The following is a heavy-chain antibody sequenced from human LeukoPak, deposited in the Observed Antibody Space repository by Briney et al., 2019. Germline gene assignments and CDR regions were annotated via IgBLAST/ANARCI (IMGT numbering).Heavy chain of an antibody. Sequence: PGGSLRLSCAASGFTFSSYGMHWVRQAPGKGLEWVAVICYDGSNKYYADSVKGRFTISRDNSKNTLYLQMNSLRAEDTAVYYCAKFFHAGTYNYYYYMDVWGKGTTVTVSS. D-gene: IGHD3-10*01. CDR3: AKFFHAGTYNYYYYMDV. V-gene: IGHV3-33*06. CDR1: GFTFSSYG. CDR2: ICYDGSNK. J-gene: IGHJ6*03.